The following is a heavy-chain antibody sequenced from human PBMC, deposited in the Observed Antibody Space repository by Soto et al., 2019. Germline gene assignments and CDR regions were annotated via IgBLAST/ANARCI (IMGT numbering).Heavy chain of an antibody. Sequence: EVQLLESGGGLVQPGGSLRLSCAASGFTFSSYAMSWVRQAPGKGLEWVSVISDSGGNTYYADCVKGRCTISRDNSKNTLYLQMNSLRAEDTAVYYCAKDGYSKYIYWGQGTLVTVSS. D-gene: IGHD4-4*01. CDR1: GFTFSSYA. J-gene: IGHJ4*02. CDR3: AKDGYSKYIY. V-gene: IGHV3-23*01. CDR2: ISDSGGNT.